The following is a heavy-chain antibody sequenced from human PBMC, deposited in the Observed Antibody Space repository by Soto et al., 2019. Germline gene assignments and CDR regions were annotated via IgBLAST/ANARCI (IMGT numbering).Heavy chain of an antibody. CDR1: GGSISSGGYS. CDR2: IYHSGST. D-gene: IGHD4-4*01. J-gene: IGHJ4*02. V-gene: IGHV4-30-2*01. Sequence: PSETLSLTCAVSGGSISSGGYSWSWIRQPPGKGLEWIGYIYHSGSTYYNPSLKSRVTISVDRSKNQFSLKLSSVTAADTAVYYCARVGFTGLGHSYYFDYWGQGTLVTVSS. CDR3: ARVGFTGLGHSYYFDY.